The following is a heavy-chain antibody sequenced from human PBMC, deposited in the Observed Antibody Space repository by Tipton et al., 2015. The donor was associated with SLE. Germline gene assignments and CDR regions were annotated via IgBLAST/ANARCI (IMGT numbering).Heavy chain of an antibody. CDR2: INYSGST. V-gene: IGHV4-59*01. Sequence: TLSLTCTVSGGSISSYYWSWIRQPPGKGLEWIGYINYSGSTNYNPSLKSRVTISVDTSKNQFSLKLSSVTAADTAVYYCARASPYSSSLNDAFDIWGQGTMVTVSS. CDR1: GGSISSYY. J-gene: IGHJ3*02. CDR3: ARASPYSSSLNDAFDI. D-gene: IGHD6-6*01.